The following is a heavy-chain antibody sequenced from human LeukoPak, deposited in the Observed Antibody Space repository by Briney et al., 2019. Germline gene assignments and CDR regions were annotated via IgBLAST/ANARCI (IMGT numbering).Heavy chain of an antibody. J-gene: IGHJ4*02. CDR2: IYYSGST. D-gene: IGHD5-24*01. Sequence: SETLSLTCPVSGGSISYYYWSWIRQPPGKGLEWIGYIYYSGSTNYNPSLKSRVTISVDTSKNQFSLKLSSVTAADTAVYYCARGAGRDGYNYVRPYYFDYWGQGTLVTVSS. CDR1: GGSISYYY. V-gene: IGHV4-59*01. CDR3: ARGAGRDGYNYVRPYYFDY.